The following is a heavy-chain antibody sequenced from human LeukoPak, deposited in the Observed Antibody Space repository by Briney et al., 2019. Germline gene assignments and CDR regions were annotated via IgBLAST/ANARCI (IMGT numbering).Heavy chain of an antibody. V-gene: IGHV4-31*03. CDR2: IYYSGST. CDR3: ARETRGVEPQNAPRLIDY. D-gene: IGHD1-14*01. J-gene: IGHJ4*02. Sequence: SQTLSLTCTVSGGSISSGGYYWSWIRQHPGKGLEWIGYIYYSGSTYYNPSLKSRVTISVDTSKNQFSLKLSSVTAADTAVYYCARETRGVEPQNAPRLIDYWGQGTLVTVSS. CDR1: GGSISSGGYY.